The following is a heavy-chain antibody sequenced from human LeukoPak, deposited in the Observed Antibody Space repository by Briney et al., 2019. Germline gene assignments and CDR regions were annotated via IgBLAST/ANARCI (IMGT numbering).Heavy chain of an antibody. CDR2: ISGSGGST. CDR3: AKDYPPPAGFGELSGAFDI. CDR1: GFTFNNYA. J-gene: IGHJ3*02. V-gene: IGHV3-23*01. Sequence: PGGSLRLSCAASGFTFNNYAMSWVRQAPGKGLEWLSAISGSGGSTYYADSVRGRFTISRHNSKNTLYLQMNSLSAGDTALYYCAKDYPPPAGFGELSGAFDIWGLGTMVTVSS. D-gene: IGHD3-10*01.